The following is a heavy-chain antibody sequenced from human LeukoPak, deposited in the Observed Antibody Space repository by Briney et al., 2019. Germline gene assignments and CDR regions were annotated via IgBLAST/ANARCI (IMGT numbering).Heavy chain of an antibody. CDR2: IYPGDSDT. D-gene: IGHD2-15*01. CDR1: GYSFTSYW. Sequence: GESLKISCKGSGYSFTSYWIGWVRQMPGKGLEWMGIIYPGDSDTRYSPSFQGQVTISADESISTAYLQWSSLKASDTAMYYCARNGGYCSGGSCYSGGFDYWGQGTLVTVSS. CDR3: ARNGGYCSGGSCYSGGFDY. V-gene: IGHV5-51*01. J-gene: IGHJ4*02.